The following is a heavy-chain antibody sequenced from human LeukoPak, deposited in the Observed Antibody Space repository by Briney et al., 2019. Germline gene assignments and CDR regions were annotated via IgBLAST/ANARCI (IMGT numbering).Heavy chain of an antibody. CDR2: INHSGST. Sequence: PSETLSLTCAVYGGSFSGYYWSWIRQPPGKGLEWIGEINHSGSTNYNPSLKSRVTTSADTSKNQFSLKLTSVTAADTAVYYCARSRSAYDSNAYYYGNWGQGILVTVSS. J-gene: IGHJ1*01. CDR1: GGSFSGYY. V-gene: IGHV4-34*01. D-gene: IGHD3-22*01. CDR3: ARSRSAYDSNAYYYGN.